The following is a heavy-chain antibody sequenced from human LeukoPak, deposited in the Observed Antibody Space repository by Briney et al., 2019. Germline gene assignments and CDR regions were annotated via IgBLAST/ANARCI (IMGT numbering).Heavy chain of an antibody. CDR2: IHYSGST. D-gene: IGHD4-17*01. CDR1: GGSISSYY. CDR3: AKSGTYGDYGGYWFDP. V-gene: IGHV4-59*08. Sequence: PSETLSLTCTVSGGSISSYYWSWIRQPPGKGLEWIGYIHYSGSTKYNPSLKSRVTISVDTSYNQFSLKLSSATAADTAVYYCAKSGTYGDYGGYWFDPWGQGTLVTVSS. J-gene: IGHJ5*02.